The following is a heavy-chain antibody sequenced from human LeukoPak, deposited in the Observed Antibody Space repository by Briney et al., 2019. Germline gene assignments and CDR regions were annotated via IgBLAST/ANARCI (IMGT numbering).Heavy chain of an antibody. D-gene: IGHD5-18*01. CDR3: TTEVYSYGRDRFDY. Sequence: TPGGSLRLSCAASGFTFSNAWMSWVRQAPGKGLEWVGRIKSKTDGGTTDYAAPVKGRFTISRDDSKNTLYLQMNSLKTEDTAVYYCTTEVYSYGRDRFDYWGQGTLVTVSS. J-gene: IGHJ4*02. CDR1: GFTFSNAW. CDR2: IKSKTDGGTT. V-gene: IGHV3-15*01.